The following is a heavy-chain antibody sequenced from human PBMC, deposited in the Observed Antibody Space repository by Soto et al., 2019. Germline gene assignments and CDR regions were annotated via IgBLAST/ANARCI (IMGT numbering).Heavy chain of an antibody. D-gene: IGHD3-10*01. V-gene: IGHV3-30-3*01. CDR2: ISNDGSNK. CDR3: ARDLQITIVRDNTRP. CDR1: GFTFSSYA. J-gene: IGHJ5*02. Sequence: HPGGSLRLSCAASGFTFSSYAMHWVRQAPGKGLEWVAVISNDGSNKYYADSVKGRFTISRDNSKNSLYLQMSSLRAEDTAVYYCARDLQITIVRDNTRPWGQGTLVTVSS.